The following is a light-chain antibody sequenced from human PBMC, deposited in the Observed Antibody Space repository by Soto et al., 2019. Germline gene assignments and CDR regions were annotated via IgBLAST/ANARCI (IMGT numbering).Light chain of an antibody. J-gene: IGKJ5*01. Sequence: EIVLTQSPGTLSLSPGERATLSCRASQSVSSSYLAWYQQKPGQGPRLLIYGASSRATGIPDRFSGSGSGTDFTLTISRLEPEDLAVYYCQQYGSSPPITFGQGTRLEIK. CDR1: QSVSSSY. CDR3: QQYGSSPPIT. CDR2: GAS. V-gene: IGKV3-20*01.